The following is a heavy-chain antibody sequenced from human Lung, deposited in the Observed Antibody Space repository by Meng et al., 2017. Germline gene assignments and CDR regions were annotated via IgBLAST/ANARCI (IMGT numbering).Heavy chain of an antibody. Sequence: VQLRQWGAGRFKPSETLSLTCVVSGGSFSDYYWSWIRQPPGKGLEWIGEINHSGSTNYNPSLESRATISVDTSQNNLSLKLSSVTAADSAVYYCARGPTTMAHDFDYWGQGTLVTVSS. D-gene: IGHD4-11*01. J-gene: IGHJ4*02. CDR2: INHSGST. CDR1: GGSFSDYY. V-gene: IGHV4-34*01. CDR3: ARGPTTMAHDFDY.